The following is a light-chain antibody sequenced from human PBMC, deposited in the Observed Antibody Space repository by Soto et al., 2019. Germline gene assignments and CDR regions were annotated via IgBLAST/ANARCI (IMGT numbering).Light chain of an antibody. J-gene: IGLJ1*01. CDR3: SSYTRSRFYV. CDR2: DVS. V-gene: IGLV2-14*01. Sequence: QSALTQPAAVSGSPGQSITISCTGTSSDVGGYNYVSWYQQHPGKAPKLLIYDVSNRPSGVSNRFSGSKAGNTASLTISGLQADDEADYYCSSYTRSRFYVFGTGTKLTVL. CDR1: SSDVGGYNY.